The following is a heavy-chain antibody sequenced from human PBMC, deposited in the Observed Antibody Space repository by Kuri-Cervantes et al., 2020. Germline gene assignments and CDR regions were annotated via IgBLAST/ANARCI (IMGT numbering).Heavy chain of an antibody. J-gene: IGHJ6*02. CDR1: GYTFTSYD. D-gene: IGHD2-2*01. Sequence: ASVKVSCKASGYTFTSYDINWVRQATGQGLEWMGWMNPNSGNTGYAQKFQGRVTMTRNTSISTACMELSSLRSEDTAVYYCARDRCSSTSCYYYYYGMDVWGQGTTVTVSS. CDR3: ARDRCSSTSCYYYYYGMDV. CDR2: MNPNSGNT. V-gene: IGHV1-8*01.